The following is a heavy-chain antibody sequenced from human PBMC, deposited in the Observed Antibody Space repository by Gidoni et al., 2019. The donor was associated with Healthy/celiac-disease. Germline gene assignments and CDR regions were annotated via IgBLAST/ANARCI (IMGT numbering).Heavy chain of an antibody. J-gene: IGHJ2*01. CDR1: GRKFSSYA. Sequence: QVQRVQSGAEVKKTGDSVKVSCKASGRKFSSYAISWVRQAPGQGLEWMGVILPISVTATYAQNFQGRVTIPADDSTGPSSMELSSLRSEDTAVYYCARGPKPSSGYYYWYFDLWGRGTLVTVSS. CDR2: ILPISVTA. D-gene: IGHD3-22*01. CDR3: ARGPKPSSGYYYWYFDL. V-gene: IGHV1-69*01.